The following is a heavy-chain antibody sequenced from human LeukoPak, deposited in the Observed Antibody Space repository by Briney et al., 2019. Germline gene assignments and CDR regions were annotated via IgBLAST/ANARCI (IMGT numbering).Heavy chain of an antibody. J-gene: IGHJ5*02. V-gene: IGHV1-2*02. CDR3: ANDSGYDYLLDP. CDR2: MNPNSGGT. D-gene: IGHD5-12*01. Sequence: ASVKVSCKASGYTFTGYYMDGVRQAPGQGLEGMGWMNPNSGGTNYAQKFQGRVTMTRDTHISTAYMELSRLTSDDTAVYYCANDSGYDYLLDPWGQGTLVTVSS. CDR1: GYTFTGYY.